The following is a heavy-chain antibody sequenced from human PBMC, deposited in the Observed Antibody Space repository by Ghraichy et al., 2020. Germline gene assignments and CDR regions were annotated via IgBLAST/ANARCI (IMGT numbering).Heavy chain of an antibody. J-gene: IGHJ3*02. Sequence: SETLSLTCAISGDSVSSNSAAWNWIRQSPSRGLEWLGRTYYRSKWYNDYAVSVTSRITINPDTSKNQFSLQLNSVTPEDTAVYYCARAQDYYDSSGYYDAFDIWGQGTIVTVSS. CDR1: GDSVSSNSAA. V-gene: IGHV6-1*01. CDR3: ARAQDYYDSSGYYDAFDI. CDR2: TYYRSKWYN. D-gene: IGHD3-22*01.